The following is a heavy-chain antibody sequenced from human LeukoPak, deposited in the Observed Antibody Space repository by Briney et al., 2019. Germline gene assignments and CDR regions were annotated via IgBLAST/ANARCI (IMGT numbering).Heavy chain of an antibody. CDR3: ARRVTGSYGPPDWFDP. Sequence: GESLKISCKGSGYSFTSYWIGWVRQMPGKGREWMGIIYPGDSDTRYSPSFQGQVTISADKSISTAYLQWSSLKASDTAMYYCARRVTGSYGPPDWFDPWGQGTLVTVSS. CDR1: GYSFTSYW. D-gene: IGHD1-26*01. J-gene: IGHJ5*02. V-gene: IGHV5-51*01. CDR2: IYPGDSDT.